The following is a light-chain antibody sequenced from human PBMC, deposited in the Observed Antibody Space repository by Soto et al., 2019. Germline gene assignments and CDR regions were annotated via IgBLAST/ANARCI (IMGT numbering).Light chain of an antibody. J-gene: IGKJ5*01. Sequence: EIVMTQSPATLSVSPGETATSSCTSSRGSSNNLAWYQQKPGQAPRLLIYGASSRATGIPARFSASGSETDFTLTISSLEPEDLGVYYCLHRMNWPLTFGQGTRLEIK. CDR1: RGSSNN. CDR3: LHRMNWPLT. V-gene: IGKV3D-11*03. CDR2: GAS.